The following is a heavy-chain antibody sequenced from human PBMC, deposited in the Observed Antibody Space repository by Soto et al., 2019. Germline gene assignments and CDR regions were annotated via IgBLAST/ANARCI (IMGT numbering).Heavy chain of an antibody. V-gene: IGHV1-18*01. CDR3: ARGGSSRYGVDS. Sequence: VQLVQSGAEVKEPGASVKVSCKASGYTFTSHGLSWVRQAPGQGLEWMGWISAFKGNTNYAQKLQGRVTMNTDTSTRTAYMELRSLRSDDTAVYYCARGGSSRYGVDSWGQGTLVTVSS. CDR2: ISAFKGNT. J-gene: IGHJ4*02. D-gene: IGHD6-13*01. CDR1: GYTFTSHG.